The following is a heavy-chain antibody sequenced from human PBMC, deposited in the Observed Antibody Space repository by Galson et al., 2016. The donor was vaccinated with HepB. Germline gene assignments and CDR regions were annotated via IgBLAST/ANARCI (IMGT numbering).Heavy chain of an antibody. CDR2: IRSSSSTI. CDR3: ARDRVSGDFWSGYYTGIGMDV. Sequence: SLRLSCAASGFTFSSYSMNWVRQAPGKGLEWVSYIRSSSSTIHYADSVKGRFTISRDNAKNSLYLQMNSLRDEDTAVYYCARDRVSGDFWSGYYTGIGMDVWGQGTTVTVSS. CDR1: GFTFSSYS. D-gene: IGHD3-3*01. V-gene: IGHV3-48*02. J-gene: IGHJ6*02.